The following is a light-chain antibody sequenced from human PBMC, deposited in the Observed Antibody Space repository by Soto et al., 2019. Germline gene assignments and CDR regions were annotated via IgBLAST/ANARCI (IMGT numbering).Light chain of an antibody. CDR2: RNN. CDR3: ATWDDSLSGLHVV. J-gene: IGLJ2*01. Sequence: QSVLTQPPSASGTPGQRVPISCSGSSSNIGPNYVYWYQQFPGTAPKLLIYRNNQRPSGVPDRFSGSKSGTSASLAISGLRSEDGADYYCATWDDSLSGLHVVFGGGTKLTVL. CDR1: SSNIGPNY. V-gene: IGLV1-47*01.